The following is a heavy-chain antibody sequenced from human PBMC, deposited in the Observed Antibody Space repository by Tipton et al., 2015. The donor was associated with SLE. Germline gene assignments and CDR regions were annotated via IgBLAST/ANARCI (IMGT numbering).Heavy chain of an antibody. CDR2: ITRRGKT. CDR1: DGSLSNYY. V-gene: IGHV4-34*01. J-gene: IGHJ4*02. Sequence: LRLSCAVHDGSLSNYYWSWFRRPPGRGLEWIGEITRRGKTNYNPSLKSRVTISVDTSKNQFSLNLSSVTAADTAVYYCARDPKYWGQGTLVIVSS. CDR3: ARDPKY.